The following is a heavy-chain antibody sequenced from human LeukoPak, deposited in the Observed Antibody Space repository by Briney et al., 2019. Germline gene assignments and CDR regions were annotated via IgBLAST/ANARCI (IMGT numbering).Heavy chain of an antibody. J-gene: IGHJ4*02. D-gene: IGHD6-13*01. Sequence: GGSLRLSCAASGFTFSSYRMTWVRQAPGKGLEWVSSISSSSSYIYYADSVKGRFTISRDNAKNSLYLQMNSLRAEDTAVYYCARAREGSWYGQFDYWGQGTLVTVSS. CDR2: ISSSSSYI. CDR1: GFTFSSYR. CDR3: ARAREGSWYGQFDY. V-gene: IGHV3-21*01.